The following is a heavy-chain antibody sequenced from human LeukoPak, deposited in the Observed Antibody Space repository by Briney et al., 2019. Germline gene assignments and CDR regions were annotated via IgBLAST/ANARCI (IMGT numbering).Heavy chain of an antibody. CDR3: ARGYCGGDCYQDY. CDR1: GYSISSGYY. V-gene: IGHV4-38-2*02. CDR2: IYHSGST. J-gene: IGHJ4*02. Sequence: SETLSLTCTVSGYSISSGYYWGWIRQPPGKGLEWIGSIYHSGSTYYNPSLKSRVTISVDTSKNQFSLKLSSVTAADTAVYYCARGYCGGDCYQDYWDQGTLVTVSS. D-gene: IGHD2-21*02.